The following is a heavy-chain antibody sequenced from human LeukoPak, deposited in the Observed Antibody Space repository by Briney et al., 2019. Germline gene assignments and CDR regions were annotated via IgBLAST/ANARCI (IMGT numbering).Heavy chain of an antibody. Sequence: GGSLRLSCAASGFTFSSYEMNWVRQAPGKGLEWVSYISSSGSTIYYADSVKGRFTISRDNAKNSLYLQMNSLRAEDTAVYCCASLTAAAPYYYYYMDVWGKGTTVTVSS. D-gene: IGHD6-13*01. V-gene: IGHV3-48*03. CDR2: ISSSGSTI. CDR1: GFTFSSYE. J-gene: IGHJ6*03. CDR3: ASLTAAAPYYYYYMDV.